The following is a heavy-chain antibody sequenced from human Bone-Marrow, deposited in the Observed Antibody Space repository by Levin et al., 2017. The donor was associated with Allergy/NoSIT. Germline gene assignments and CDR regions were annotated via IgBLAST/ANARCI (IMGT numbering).Heavy chain of an antibody. CDR1: GGSINNNY. CDR2: MYSSGTS. J-gene: IGHJ4*02. CDR3: ARVFDWQRNYGYFDY. D-gene: IGHD3/OR15-3a*01. Sequence: SETLSLTCSVFGGSINNNYWSWIRQPPGKGLEWIGYMYSSGTSNYNPSLKSRITISVDTSKNQVSLKMNSVTAADTAVYYCARVFDWQRNYGYFDYWGQGTLVTVSS. V-gene: IGHV4-59*01.